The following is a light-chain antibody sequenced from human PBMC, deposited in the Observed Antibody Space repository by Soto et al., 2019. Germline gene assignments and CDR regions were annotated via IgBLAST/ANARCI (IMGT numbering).Light chain of an antibody. J-gene: IGKJ1*01. CDR2: GAS. Sequence: EIVMTXXXXTLSVSPGERATLSCRASQSVSSNLAWYQQKPGQAPRLLIYGASTGATGIPARFSGSGSGTAFTLTISSLQSEDFAVYYCQQYNNWPSTFGQGTKVEIK. CDR3: QQYNNWPST. V-gene: IGKV3-15*01. CDR1: QSVSSN.